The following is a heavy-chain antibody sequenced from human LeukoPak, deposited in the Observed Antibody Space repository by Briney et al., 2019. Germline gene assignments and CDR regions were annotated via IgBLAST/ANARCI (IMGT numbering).Heavy chain of an antibody. Sequence: GGSLRLSCAASGFTFSDYYMSWIRQAPGKGLEWVGRIKETTYGGTTYYAAPVKGRFTISRDDSKNTLYLQMDNLKVEDTGVYFCSTDGNYWSQGTLVAVS. D-gene: IGHD2/OR15-2a*01. J-gene: IGHJ4*02. CDR1: GFTFSDYY. CDR3: STDGNY. CDR2: IKETTYGGTT. V-gene: IGHV3-15*06.